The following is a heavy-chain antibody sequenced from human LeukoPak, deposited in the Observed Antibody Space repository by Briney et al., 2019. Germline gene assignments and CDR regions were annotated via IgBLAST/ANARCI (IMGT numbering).Heavy chain of an antibody. V-gene: IGHV3-23*01. D-gene: IGHD4-17*01. J-gene: IGHJ4*02. CDR3: ARDAGGAWPFDY. CDR1: GFDFSNTG. CDR2: ISPNSAGR. Sequence: GGSLRLSCVASGFDFSNTGMTWVRQAPGRGLEWVSTISPNSAGRHYLDSVKGRFTISRDNSKNTLSLEINSLRADDTATYYCARDAGGAWPFDYWGQGTRVIVSS.